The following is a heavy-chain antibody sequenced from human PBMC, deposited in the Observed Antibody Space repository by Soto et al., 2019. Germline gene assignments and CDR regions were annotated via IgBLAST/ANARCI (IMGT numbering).Heavy chain of an antibody. CDR3: ARLFYYDSSGYSAPAFDI. CDR1: GDSVSSNSAA. V-gene: IGHV6-1*01. CDR2: TYYRSKWYN. Sequence: SQTLLLTCAISGDSVSSNSAAWNWIRQSPSRGLEWLGRTYYRSKWYNDYAVSVKSRITINPDTSKNQFSLQLNSVTPEDTAVYYCARLFYYDSSGYSAPAFDIWGQGTMVTVSS. D-gene: IGHD3-22*01. J-gene: IGHJ3*02.